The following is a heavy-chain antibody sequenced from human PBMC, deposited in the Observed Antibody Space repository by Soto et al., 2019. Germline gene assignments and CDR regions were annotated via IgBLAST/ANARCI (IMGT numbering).Heavy chain of an antibody. J-gene: IGHJ4*02. CDR1: GTSFSGYN. Sequence: QVQLQQWGAGLLKPSETLSLTCAVYGTSFSGYNWNWIRQPPGKGLEWIGEITHGGSTNYNPSLKSRATVSVDTSRNQFSLRLTSVTAGDTAVYYCARQYIKPSCIGGGCDQYYFGSWGQGALVTVSS. CDR2: ITHGGST. V-gene: IGHV4-34*01. CDR3: ARQYIKPSCIGGGCDQYYFGS. D-gene: IGHD2-8*02.